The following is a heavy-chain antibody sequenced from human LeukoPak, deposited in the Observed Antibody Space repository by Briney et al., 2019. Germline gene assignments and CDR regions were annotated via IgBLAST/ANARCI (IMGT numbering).Heavy chain of an antibody. CDR3: ARGTYYDFWSGYY. Sequence: SVKVSCKASGGTFSSYAISWVRQAPGQGLEWMGGIIPIFGTANYAQKFQGRVTITTEESTSTAYMELSSLRSEDTAVYYCARGTYYDFWSGYYWGQGTLVTVSS. D-gene: IGHD3-3*01. V-gene: IGHV1-69*05. CDR2: IIPIFGTA. CDR1: GGTFSSYA. J-gene: IGHJ4*02.